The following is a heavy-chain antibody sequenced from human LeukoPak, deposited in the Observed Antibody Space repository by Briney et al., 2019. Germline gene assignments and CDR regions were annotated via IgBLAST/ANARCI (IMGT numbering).Heavy chain of an antibody. CDR1: GSSISSSTYH. D-gene: IGHD3-10*01. Sequence: SETLSLTCTVSGSSISSSTYHWGWIRQPPGKGLEWIGSIYYSGSTYYNPSLKSRVTRSVDTSKNQFSLKMSSVTAADTGVYYCAANYYGSGSYSYSFDYWGQGTLVTVSS. J-gene: IGHJ4*02. CDR3: AANYYGSGSYSYSFDY. CDR2: IYYSGST. V-gene: IGHV4-39*01.